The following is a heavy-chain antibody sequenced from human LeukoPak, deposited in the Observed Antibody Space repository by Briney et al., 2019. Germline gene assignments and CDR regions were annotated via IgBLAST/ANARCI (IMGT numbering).Heavy chain of an antibody. CDR1: RYTFSSYS. V-gene: IGHV3-21*01. Sequence: GGSLRLSCAASRYTFSSYSLNWVSQAPGKGLEWVSSISSSSSYIYYADSVKGRFTISRDNAKNSLYLQMNSLRAEDTAVYYCARDFGGYSGYVFDYWGQGTLVTVSS. D-gene: IGHD5-12*01. CDR2: ISSSSSYI. CDR3: ARDFGGYSGYVFDY. J-gene: IGHJ4*02.